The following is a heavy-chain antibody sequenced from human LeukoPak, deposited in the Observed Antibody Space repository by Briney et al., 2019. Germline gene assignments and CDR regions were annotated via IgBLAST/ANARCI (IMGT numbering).Heavy chain of an antibody. J-gene: IGHJ5*02. CDR1: GGSISSYY. CDR2: IYYSGST. Sequence: SETLSLTCTVSGGSISSYYWSWIRQPPGKGLEWIGYIYYSGSTNYNPSLKSRVTISVDTSKNQFSLKLSSVTAADTAVYYCARRATRSSGWYQYNWFDPWGQGTLVTVSS. CDR3: ARRATRSSGWYQYNWFDP. V-gene: IGHV4-59*08. D-gene: IGHD6-19*01.